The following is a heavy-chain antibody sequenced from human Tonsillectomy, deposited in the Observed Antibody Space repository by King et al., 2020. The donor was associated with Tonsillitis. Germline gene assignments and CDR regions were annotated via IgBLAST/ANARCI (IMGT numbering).Heavy chain of an antibody. Sequence: HVPLQESGPGLVKPSQTLSLTCTVSGGSISSGDYYWSWIRQYPGKGLEWIGYIYYSGTTYYNPSLKSRITISLDTSKNQFSLKLSSVTAADTAVYYCARDSRPYYYYYMDVWGKGTTVTVSS. CDR2: IYYSGTT. CDR3: ARDSRPYYYYYMDV. J-gene: IGHJ6*03. V-gene: IGHV4-31*03. CDR1: GGSISSGDYY.